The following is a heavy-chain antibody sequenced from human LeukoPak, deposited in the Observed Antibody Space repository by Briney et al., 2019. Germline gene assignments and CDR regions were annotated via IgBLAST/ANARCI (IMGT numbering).Heavy chain of an antibody. CDR2: IIDNLGIT. Sequence: SSLKVSCKAAGCTLISYAISWVRQAPGQGLEWMERIIDNLGITNYEQKLQGRVTMTTDTSTSTAYMELTSLRSDDTAVYYCARDKDWGAVAGTFDYWGQGTLVTVSS. D-gene: IGHD6-19*01. V-gene: IGHV1-69*04. CDR1: GCTLISYA. J-gene: IGHJ4*02. CDR3: ARDKDWGAVAGTFDY.